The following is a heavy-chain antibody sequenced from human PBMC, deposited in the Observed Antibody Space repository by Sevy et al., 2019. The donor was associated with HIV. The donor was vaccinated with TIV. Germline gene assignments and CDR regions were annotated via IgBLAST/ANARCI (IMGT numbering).Heavy chain of an antibody. CDR3: GRDGGSRGMDV. Sequence: GGSLRLSCAASGFTVSSNYMNWVRQAPGKGLEWVSVIYNGGSTYYADSVKGRFTISRDNSKNTLYLQMNSLRDEDAAVYYCGRDGGSRGMDVWGKGTTVTVSS. CDR2: IYNGGST. CDR1: GFTVSSNY. V-gene: IGHV3-66*02. J-gene: IGHJ6*04. D-gene: IGHD6-13*01.